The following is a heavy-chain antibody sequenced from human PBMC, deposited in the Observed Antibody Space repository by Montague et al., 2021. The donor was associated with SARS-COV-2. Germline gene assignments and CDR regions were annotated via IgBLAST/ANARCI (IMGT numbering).Heavy chain of an antibody. D-gene: IGHD3-22*01. CDR2: IDWGDDK. J-gene: IGHJ3*02. CDR1: GFSLSTSGMC. V-gene: IGHV2-70*11. CDR3: ARTPYYYDSSGYYYGAFDI. Sequence: PALVKPTQTLTLTCTFSGFSLSTSGMCVSWIRQPPGKALEWLARIDWGDDKYYSTSLKTRLTISKDTSKNQVVLTMTNMDPVDTATYYCARTPYYYDSSGYYYGAFDIWGQGTMVTVSS.